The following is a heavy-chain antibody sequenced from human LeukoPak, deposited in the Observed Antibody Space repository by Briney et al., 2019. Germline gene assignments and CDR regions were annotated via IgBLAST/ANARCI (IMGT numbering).Heavy chain of an antibody. CDR2: ISSSGSTI. Sequence: GGSLRLSCAASGFTFSSYEMNWVRQAPGKGLGWVSYISSSGSTIYYADSVKGRFTISRDNAKNSLYLQVNSLRAEDTAVYYCARGGYSYGYWFFAFDIWGQGTMVTVSS. CDR1: GFTFSSYE. V-gene: IGHV3-48*03. J-gene: IGHJ3*02. CDR3: ARGGYSYGYWFFAFDI. D-gene: IGHD5-18*01.